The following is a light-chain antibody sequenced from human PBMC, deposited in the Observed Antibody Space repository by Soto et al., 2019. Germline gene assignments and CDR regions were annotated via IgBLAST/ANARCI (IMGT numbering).Light chain of an antibody. V-gene: IGLV2-14*01. J-gene: IGLJ2*01. CDR3: SSYTSSSTLVV. CDR1: SSDVGGYNY. Sequence: XTGTSSDVGGYNYVSWYQQHPGKAPKLMIYEVSNRPSGVSNRFSGSKSGNTASLTISGLQAEDEADYYCSSYTSSSTLVVFGGGTKLTVL. CDR2: EVS.